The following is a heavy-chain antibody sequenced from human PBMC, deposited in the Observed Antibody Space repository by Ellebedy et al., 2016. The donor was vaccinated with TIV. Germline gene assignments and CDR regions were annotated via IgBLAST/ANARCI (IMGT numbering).Heavy chain of an antibody. Sequence: AASVKVSCKASGYTFTSYDINWVRQATGQGLEWMGWMNPNSGNTGYAQKFQGRVTMTRNTSISTAYMELSSLRSEDTAVYYCARGPYYNIVVVVAATSYYYYYGMDVWGQGTTVTVSS. J-gene: IGHJ6*02. CDR1: GYTFTSYD. V-gene: IGHV1-8*01. CDR3: ARGPYYNIVVVVAATSYYYYYGMDV. CDR2: MNPNSGNT. D-gene: IGHD2-15*01.